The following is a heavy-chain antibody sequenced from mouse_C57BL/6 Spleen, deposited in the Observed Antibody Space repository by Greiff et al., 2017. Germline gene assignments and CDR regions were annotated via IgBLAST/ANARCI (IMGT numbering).Heavy chain of an antibody. Sequence: EVKVVESGGGLVKPGGSLKLSCAASGFTFSDYGMHWVRQAPEKGLEWVAYISSGSSTIYYADTVKGRFTISRDNAKNTLFLQMTSLRSEDTAMYYWAKPYGSRMWYVDYWGQGATLTVSS. CDR2: ISSGSSTI. CDR1: GFTFSDYG. CDR3: AKPYGSRMWYVDY. D-gene: IGHD1-1*01. V-gene: IGHV5-17*01. J-gene: IGHJ2*01.